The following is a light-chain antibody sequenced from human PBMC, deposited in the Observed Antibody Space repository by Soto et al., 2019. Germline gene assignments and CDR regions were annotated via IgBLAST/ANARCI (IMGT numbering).Light chain of an antibody. J-gene: IGLJ1*01. CDR2: DVS. Sequence: QSVLTQPASVSGSPGQSITISCTGTTSDVGGYDYVSWYQQHPGKVPKLIIYDVSNRPSGISNRFSGSKSGNTASLTISGLQTEEEADYYCSSYTSSSTLVYVFGTGTKVTVL. V-gene: IGLV2-14*01. CDR1: TSDVGGYDY. CDR3: SSYTSSSTLVYV.